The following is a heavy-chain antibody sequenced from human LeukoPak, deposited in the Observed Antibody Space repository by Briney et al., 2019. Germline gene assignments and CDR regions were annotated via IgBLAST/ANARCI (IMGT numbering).Heavy chain of an antibody. CDR2: IYLSGST. V-gene: IGHV4-39*06. J-gene: IGHJ6*03. D-gene: IGHD3-3*01. CDR3: ARVSLGFLEWSLWPYNYYMDV. CDR1: GGSISSSGFY. Sequence: SETLSLTCTVSGGSISSSGFYWGWIRQPPGKGLEWIGSIYLSGSTDYNPSLQSRVAISIDTSKNQFTLKLSSVTAADTAVYYCARVSLGFLEWSLWPYNYYMDVWGKGTTITVSS.